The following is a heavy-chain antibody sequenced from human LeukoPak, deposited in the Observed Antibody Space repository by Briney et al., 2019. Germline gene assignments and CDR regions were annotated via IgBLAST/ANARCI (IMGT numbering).Heavy chain of an antibody. CDR1: GFTFSSYA. CDR3: ASTSRGTHYYDSSGYYGY. D-gene: IGHD3-22*01. CDR2: IIPIFGTA. Sequence: GGSLRLSCAASGFTFSSYAISWVRQAPGQGLEWMGRIIPIFGTANYAQKFQGRVTITTDESTSTAYMELSSLRSEDTAVYYCASTSRGTHYYDSSGYYGYWGQGTLVTVSS. V-gene: IGHV1-69*05. J-gene: IGHJ4*02.